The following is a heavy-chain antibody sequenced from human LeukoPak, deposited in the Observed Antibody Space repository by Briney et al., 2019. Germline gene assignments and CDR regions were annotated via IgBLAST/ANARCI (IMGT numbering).Heavy chain of an antibody. CDR1: GGSISSAY. J-gene: IGHJ4*02. D-gene: IGHD6-19*01. V-gene: IGHV4-59*08. CDR2: ISYSGST. Sequence: SETLSLTCTVSGGSISSAYWSWIRQPPGKGLEWIGYISYSGSTNYNPSLKSRVTISVDTSKNQFSLRLSSVTAADTAVYYCARHASGWNPVVHWGQGTLVTVSS. CDR3: ARHASGWNPVVH.